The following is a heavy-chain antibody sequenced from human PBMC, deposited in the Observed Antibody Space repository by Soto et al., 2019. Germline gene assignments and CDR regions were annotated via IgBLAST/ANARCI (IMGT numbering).Heavy chain of an antibody. V-gene: IGHV1-8*01. D-gene: IGHD3-10*01. CDR1: GYTFTSYD. J-gene: IGHJ5*02. CDR2: MNPNSGNT. Sequence: ASVKVSCKASGYTFTSYDINWVRQATGQGLEWMGWMNPNSGNTGYAQKFQGRVTMTRNTSISTAYMELSSLRSEDTAVYYCARGRITMVRGVIAEPFDPWGQGTLVTVSS. CDR3: ARGRITMVRGVIAEPFDP.